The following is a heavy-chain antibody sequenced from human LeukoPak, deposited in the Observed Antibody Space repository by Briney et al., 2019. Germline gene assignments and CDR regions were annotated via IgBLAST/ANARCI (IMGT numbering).Heavy chain of an antibody. V-gene: IGHV4-39*02. Sequence: PSETLSLTCTVSGGSISSSSYYWGWIRQPPGKGLEWIGSIYYSGSTYYNPSLKSRVTISVDTSKNQFSLKLSSVTAADTAVYYCAREVDDAFGIWGQGTMVTVSS. J-gene: IGHJ3*02. CDR2: IYYSGST. CDR3: AREVDDAFGI. CDR1: GGSISSSSYY. D-gene: IGHD2-15*01.